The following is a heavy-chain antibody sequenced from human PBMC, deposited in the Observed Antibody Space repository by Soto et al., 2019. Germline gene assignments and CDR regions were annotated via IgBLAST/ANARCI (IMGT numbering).Heavy chain of an antibody. J-gene: IGHJ4*02. CDR1: GGCIRSGGYY. V-gene: IGHV4-31*03. CDR2: IYYSGST. CDR3: ARALSRGATKPFDY. D-gene: IGHD1-26*01. Sequence: SETLSLTCTVSGGCIRSGGYYWSWIHLHPGKGLEWIGYIYYSGSTYYNSSLKSRVTISVDTSKSQFSLKLSSVTAADTAVYYRARALSRGATKPFDYWGQGPLGTASS.